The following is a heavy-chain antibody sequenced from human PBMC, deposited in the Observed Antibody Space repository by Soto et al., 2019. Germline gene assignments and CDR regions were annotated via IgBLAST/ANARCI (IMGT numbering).Heavy chain of an antibody. CDR1: GGSISSSNW. D-gene: IGHD3-22*01. J-gene: IGHJ5*02. Sequence: SETLSLTCAVSGGSISSSNWWSWVRQPPGKGLEWSGEIYHSGSTNYNPSLKSRVTISVDKSKNQFSLKLSSVTAADTAVYYCTGAYYDVSGYSLDPWGQGTSVTVSS. CDR2: IYHSGST. CDR3: TGAYYDVSGYSLDP. V-gene: IGHV4-4*02.